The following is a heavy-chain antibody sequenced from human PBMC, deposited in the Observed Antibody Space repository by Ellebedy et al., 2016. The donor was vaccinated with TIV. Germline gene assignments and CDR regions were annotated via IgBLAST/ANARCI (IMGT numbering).Heavy chain of an antibody. CDR2: MHYSGSS. V-gene: IGHV4-59*01. J-gene: IGHJ6*02. CDR3: ARADALQAGTKPPLDGMDV. CDR1: GGSISSSYY. Sequence: MPSETLSLTCTVSGGSISSSYYWSWIRQPPGKGLEWIGYMHYSGSSNYNPSLKSRVTISVDTSKNQVSLKLTSVTAADTAVYYCARADALQAGTKPPLDGMDVWGQGTTVTVSS. D-gene: IGHD1-14*01.